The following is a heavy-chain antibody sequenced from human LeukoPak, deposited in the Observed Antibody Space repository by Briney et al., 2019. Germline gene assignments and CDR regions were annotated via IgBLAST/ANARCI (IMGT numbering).Heavy chain of an antibody. CDR1: GFTFSSYW. D-gene: IGHD6-19*01. V-gene: IGHV3-33*08. CDR3: ARVSGYSSGWYFAYYYYGMDV. J-gene: IGHJ6*02. Sequence: PGGSLRLSCAASGFTFSSYWMSWVRQAPGKGLEWVAVIWYDGSNKYYADSVKGRFTISRDNSKNTLYLQMNSLRAEDTAVYYCARVSGYSSGWYFAYYYYGMDVWGQGTTVTVSS. CDR2: IWYDGSNK.